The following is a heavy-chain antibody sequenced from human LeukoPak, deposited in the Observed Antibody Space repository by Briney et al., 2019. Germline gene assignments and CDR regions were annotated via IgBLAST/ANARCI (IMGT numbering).Heavy chain of an antibody. V-gene: IGHV4-39*01. CDR2: IYYSGST. D-gene: IGHD3-10*01. Sequence: SETLSLTCTVSGGSISSSSYYWGWIRQPPGKGLEWIGSIYYSGSTYYNPSLKSRVTISVDASKNQFSLKLSSVTAADTAVYYCARHAPRYDSGSYFDYWGQGTMVTVSS. CDR1: GGSISSSSYY. J-gene: IGHJ4*02. CDR3: ARHAPRYDSGSYFDY.